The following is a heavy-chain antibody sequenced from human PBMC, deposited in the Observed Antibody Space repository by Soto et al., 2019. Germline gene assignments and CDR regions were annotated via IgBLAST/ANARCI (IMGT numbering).Heavy chain of an antibody. CDR3: VRRHVSATGIDWFDP. CDR1: GDTFTSYG. D-gene: IGHD6-13*01. CDR2: INAANGDT. Sequence: ASVKVSCKASGDTFTSYGIHWVRQAPGQRLEWMGWINAANGDTKYSPKFQGRVTITRDTSASTAYMELSSLRSEDTAVYYCVRRHVSATGIDWFDPWGQGILVTVSS. V-gene: IGHV1-3*01. J-gene: IGHJ5*02.